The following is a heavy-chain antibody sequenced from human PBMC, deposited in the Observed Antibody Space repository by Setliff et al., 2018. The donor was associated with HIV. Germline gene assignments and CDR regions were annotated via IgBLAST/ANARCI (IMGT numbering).Heavy chain of an antibody. CDR1: GYTFTSYA. Sequence: ASVKVSCKASGYTFTSYAMHWVRQAPGQRLEWMGWINAGNGNTKYLQKFQGRVTITRDTSASIAYMELSSLRSEDTAVYYCARDPEAQIVVVPAYMDVWGKGTTVTVSS. CDR3: ARDPEAQIVVVPAYMDV. J-gene: IGHJ6*03. CDR2: INAGNGNT. D-gene: IGHD2-2*01. V-gene: IGHV1-3*01.